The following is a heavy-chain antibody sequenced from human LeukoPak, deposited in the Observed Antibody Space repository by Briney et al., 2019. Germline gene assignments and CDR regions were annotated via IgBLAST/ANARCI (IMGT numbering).Heavy chain of an antibody. D-gene: IGHD3-10*01. V-gene: IGHV1-2*02. Sequence: ASVKVSCKASGYTFTAYHMHWVRQAPGQGLECMGWIYPYTGATHYAQKFQGRVAMTRDTSISTAYMELSRLRPDDTAVYYCARDGPAQMVDFDYWGQGTLVTVSS. CDR3: ARDGPAQMVDFDY. CDR2: IYPYTGAT. CDR1: GYTFTAYH. J-gene: IGHJ4*02.